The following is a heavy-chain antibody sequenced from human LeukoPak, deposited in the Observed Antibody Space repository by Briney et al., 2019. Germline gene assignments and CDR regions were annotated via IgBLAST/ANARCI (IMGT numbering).Heavy chain of an antibody. CDR3: ARDSYGYS. CDR1: XFTXXXYS. Sequence: XFTXXXYSMNWVRQAPGKGLEWVSHISSSSTIYYADSVKGRFTISRDNAKNSLYLQMNSLRAEDTAVYYCARDSYGYSWGQGTLVTVSS. CDR2: ISSSSTI. V-gene: IGHV3-48*01. J-gene: IGHJ4*02. D-gene: IGHD5-18*01.